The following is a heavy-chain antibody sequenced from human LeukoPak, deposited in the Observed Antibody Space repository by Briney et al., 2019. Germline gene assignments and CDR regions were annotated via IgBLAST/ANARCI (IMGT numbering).Heavy chain of an antibody. D-gene: IGHD2-21*02. CDR2: ISSISSI. V-gene: IGHV3-48*02. J-gene: IGHJ3*02. CDR1: GFTFSSYS. Sequence: GGSLRLSCAASGFTFSSYSMNWVRQAPGEGLEWVSYISSISSIYYADSVKGRFTISRDNAKNSLYLQMSSLRDEDTAIYYCARDRGVTNAFDIWGQGTMVTVSS. CDR3: ARDRGVTNAFDI.